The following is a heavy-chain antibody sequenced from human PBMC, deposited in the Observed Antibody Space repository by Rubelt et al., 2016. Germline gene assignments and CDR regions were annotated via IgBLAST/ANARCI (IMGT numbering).Heavy chain of an antibody. CDR2: FDPEDGET. Sequence: APGKGLEWMGGFDPEDGETIYAQKFQGRVTMTEDTSTDTAYMELSSLRSEDTAVYYCAREGYYYDSSGYYSEGYYYGMDVWGQGTTVTVSS. D-gene: IGHD3-22*01. CDR3: AREGYYYDSSGYYSEGYYYGMDV. J-gene: IGHJ6*02. V-gene: IGHV1-24*01.